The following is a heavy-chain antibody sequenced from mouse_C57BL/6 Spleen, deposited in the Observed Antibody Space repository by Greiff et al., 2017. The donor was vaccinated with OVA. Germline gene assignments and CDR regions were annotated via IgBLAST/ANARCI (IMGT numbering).Heavy chain of an antibody. CDR2: INPNNGGT. J-gene: IGHJ2*01. Sequence: EVKLQESGPELVKPGASVKMSCKASGYTFTDYNMHWVKQSHGKSLEWIGYINPNNGGTSYNQKFKGKATLTVNKSSSTAYMELRSLTSEDSAVYYCARPITTVVDHFDYWGQGTTLTVSS. CDR1: GYTFTDYN. CDR3: ARPITTVVDHFDY. D-gene: IGHD1-1*01. V-gene: IGHV1-22*01.